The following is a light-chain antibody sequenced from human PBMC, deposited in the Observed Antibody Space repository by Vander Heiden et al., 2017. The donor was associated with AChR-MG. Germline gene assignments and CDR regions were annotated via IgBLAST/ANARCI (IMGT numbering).Light chain of an antibody. CDR3: QSYDSSLSGSRV. CDR1: SSNIGEGND. V-gene: IGLV1-40*01. Sequence: QSVLTQPPSVSGAPGPSVTISCTGSSSNIGEGNDVQWYQQLPGTAPKLLIYGNSNRPSGVPHRFPGSKSGTSASLAITGLQAEDEADYYCQSYDSSLSGSRVFGGGTKLTVL. CDR2: GNS. J-gene: IGLJ3*02.